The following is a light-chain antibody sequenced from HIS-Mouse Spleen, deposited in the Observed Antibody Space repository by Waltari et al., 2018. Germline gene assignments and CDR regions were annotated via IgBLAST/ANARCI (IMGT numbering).Light chain of an antibody. Sequence: QSALTQPRSVSGSPGQSVTISCTGTSSDVGGYNYVSWYQQHPGKAPKLMIYDVSKRPSGGPDRCSGSKSGTTASLTSSGLQAEDEADYYCCSYAGSYTLVFGGGTKLTVL. CDR3: CSYAGSYTLV. CDR2: DVS. CDR1: SSDVGGYNY. V-gene: IGLV2-11*01. J-gene: IGLJ2*01.